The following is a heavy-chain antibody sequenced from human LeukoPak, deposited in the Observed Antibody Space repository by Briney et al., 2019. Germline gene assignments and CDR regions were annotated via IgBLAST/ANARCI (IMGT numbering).Heavy chain of an antibody. CDR2: ISGDGRMG. Sequence: XAPXXXVGWVSAISGDGRMGQYSDSVKSRFSISRDNSKNTLYLQMDSLRAEDTALYYCAQGSYGDYGGQLQIWGQGTLVTVSS. J-gene: IGHJ1*01. CDR3: AQGSYGDYGGQLQI. V-gene: IGHV3-23*01. D-gene: IGHD4-23*01.